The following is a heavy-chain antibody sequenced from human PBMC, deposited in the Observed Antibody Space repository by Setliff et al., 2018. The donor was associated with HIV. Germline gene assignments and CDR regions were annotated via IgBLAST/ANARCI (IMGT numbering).Heavy chain of an antibody. V-gene: IGHV3-9*01. Sequence: SLKISCKGSGYSFTTYWIGWVRQIPGKGLEWVSGITWNGGNIDYAVSVKGRFIISRDNARNSLYLQMNSLRAEDTALYYCAKDLGGGWSLFDYWGQGTLVTVSS. J-gene: IGHJ4*02. CDR2: ITWNGGNI. CDR1: GYSFTTYW. CDR3: AKDLGGGWSLFDY. D-gene: IGHD6-19*01.